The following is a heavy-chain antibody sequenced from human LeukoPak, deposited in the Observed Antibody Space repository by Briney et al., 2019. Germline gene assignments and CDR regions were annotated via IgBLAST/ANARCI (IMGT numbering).Heavy chain of an antibody. D-gene: IGHD2-8*01. CDR3: AKCTVWPLDFDY. CDR1: GFTFSSYA. CDR2: ISGSGGST. V-gene: IGHV3-23*01. J-gene: IGHJ4*02. Sequence: GGSLRLSCAASGFTFSSYAMSWVRQAPGKGLEWVSAISGSGGSTYYADSVKGRFTISRDNSKNTLYLQMHSLRVEDTAVYYCAKCTVWPLDFDYWGQGTLVTVSS.